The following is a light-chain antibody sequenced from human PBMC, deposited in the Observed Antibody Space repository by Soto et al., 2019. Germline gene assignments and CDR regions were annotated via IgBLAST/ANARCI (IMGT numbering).Light chain of an antibody. V-gene: IGKV3D-20*02. CDR2: DAS. J-gene: IGKJ1*01. CDR1: QSVSSNF. Sequence: EIVLTQSPGTLSLSPGERATLSCRASQSVSSNFLAWYQQKPGQAPRLLISDASNRATGIPGRFSGSGSGTDFSLTISSLEPEDFAVYYCQQRSNWPWTFGQGTKVEIK. CDR3: QQRSNWPWT.